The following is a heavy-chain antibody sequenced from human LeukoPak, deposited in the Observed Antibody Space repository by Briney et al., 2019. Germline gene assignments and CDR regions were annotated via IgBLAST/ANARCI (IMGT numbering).Heavy chain of an antibody. J-gene: IGHJ2*01. CDR1: GFTFSRFW. V-gene: IGHV3-7*01. Sequence: GGSLRLSCAASGFTFSRFWMSWVRQAPGKGLEWVANIKQDGSEKNYMDSVKGRFTISRDNAKNSLDLQMNSLRVEDTAVYYCARDPYAYWYFDLWGRGTLVTVSS. D-gene: IGHD3-16*01. CDR3: ARDPYAYWYFDL. CDR2: IKQDGSEK.